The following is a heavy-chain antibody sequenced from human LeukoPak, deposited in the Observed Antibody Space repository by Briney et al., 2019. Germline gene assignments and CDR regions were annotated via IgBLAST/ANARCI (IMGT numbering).Heavy chain of an antibody. D-gene: IGHD3-16*01. V-gene: IGHV3-11*06. J-gene: IGHJ4*02. CDR1: GFTFSDYY. CDR2: ISSSSSYT. CDR3: ASSWGSFDY. Sequence: GGSLRLSCAASGFTFSDYYMSWIRQAPGKGLEWVSYISSSSSYTNYADSVKGRFTISRDNAKNSLYLQMNSLRAEDPAVYYWASSWGSFDYWGQEPLVTVPS.